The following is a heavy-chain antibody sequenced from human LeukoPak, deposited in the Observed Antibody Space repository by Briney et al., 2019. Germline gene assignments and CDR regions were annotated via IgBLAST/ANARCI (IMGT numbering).Heavy chain of an antibody. CDR3: AKDRDSGYDYYFDY. J-gene: IGHJ4*02. CDR1: GFTFSSYG. D-gene: IGHD5-12*01. CDR2: IRYDGSNK. V-gene: IGHV3-30*02. Sequence: GGSLRLPCAASGFTFSSYGIHWVRQAPGKGLEWVAFIRYDGSNKYYTDSVKGRFTISRDNSKNTLYLQTNSLRAEDTAVYYCAKDRDSGYDYYFDYWGQGTLVTVSS.